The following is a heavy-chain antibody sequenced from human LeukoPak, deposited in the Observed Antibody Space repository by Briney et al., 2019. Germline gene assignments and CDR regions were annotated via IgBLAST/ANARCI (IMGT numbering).Heavy chain of an antibody. J-gene: IGHJ5*02. CDR3: ANFPRHGSGSPNWFDP. Sequence: PGRSLRLSCAASGFTFSSYAMSWVRQAPGKGLEWVSAISGSGGSTYYADSVKGRFTISRDNSKNTLYLQMNSLRAEDTAVYYCANFPRHGSGSPNWFDPWGQGTLVTVSS. V-gene: IGHV3-23*01. CDR1: GFTFSSYA. D-gene: IGHD3-10*01. CDR2: ISGSGGST.